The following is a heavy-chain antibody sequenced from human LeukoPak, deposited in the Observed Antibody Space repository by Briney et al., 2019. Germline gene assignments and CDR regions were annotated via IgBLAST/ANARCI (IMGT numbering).Heavy chain of an antibody. CDR3: ARSGGPAVYCSGGSCYSRWFDP. Sequence: SETLSLTCTVSGGSISSYYWSWIRQPPGKGLEWIGYIYYGGSTNYNPSLKSRVTISVDTSKNQFSLKLSSVTAADTAVYYCARSGGPAVYCSGGSCYSRWFDPWGQGTLVTVSS. D-gene: IGHD2-15*01. J-gene: IGHJ5*02. CDR1: GGSISSYY. V-gene: IGHV4-59*01. CDR2: IYYGGST.